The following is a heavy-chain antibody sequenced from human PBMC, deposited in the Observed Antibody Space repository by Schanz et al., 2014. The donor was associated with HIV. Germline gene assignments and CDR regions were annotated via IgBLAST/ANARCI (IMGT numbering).Heavy chain of an antibody. J-gene: IGHJ4*02. CDR1: GFTFSSYA. Sequence: VQLLESGGGLVQPGGSLRLSCAASGFTFSSYAMHWVRQAPGKGLEWVAAISYDGSNKYYAESVKGRFTISRDNSKNTLYVQMNRLRAEDTAVYYCAKASESIFGVEGLDFWGQGTLVTVST. V-gene: IGHV3-30-3*02. CDR3: AKASESIFGVEGLDF. CDR2: ISYDGSNK. D-gene: IGHD3-3*01.